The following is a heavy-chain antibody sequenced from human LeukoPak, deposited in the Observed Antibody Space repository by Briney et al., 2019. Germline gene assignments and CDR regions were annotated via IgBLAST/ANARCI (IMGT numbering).Heavy chain of an antibody. D-gene: IGHD1-26*01. CDR3: AKRREGAFDI. Sequence: GGSLRLSCAASGFTFSSYGMSWVRQAPGKGLEWVSGISGSDGNTYYADSVKGRFTISRDKSKNTLYLQMNNLRAEDTAIYYCAKRREGAFDIWGQGTMVTVSS. CDR1: GFTFSSYG. J-gene: IGHJ3*02. CDR2: ISGSDGNT. V-gene: IGHV3-23*01.